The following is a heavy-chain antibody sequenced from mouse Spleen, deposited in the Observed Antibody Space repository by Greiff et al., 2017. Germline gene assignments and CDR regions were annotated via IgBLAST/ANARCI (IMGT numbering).Heavy chain of an antibody. Sequence: QVHVKQSGAELVKPGASVKMSCKASGYTFTSYWITWVKQRPGQGLEWIGDIYPGSGSTNYNEKFKSKATLTVDTSSSTAYMQLSSLTSEDSAVYYCARTGWEAWFAYWGQGTLVTVSA. CDR3: ARTGWEAWFAY. V-gene: IGHV1-55*01. CDR1: GYTFTSYW. J-gene: IGHJ3*01. CDR2: IYPGSGST. D-gene: IGHD3-1*01.